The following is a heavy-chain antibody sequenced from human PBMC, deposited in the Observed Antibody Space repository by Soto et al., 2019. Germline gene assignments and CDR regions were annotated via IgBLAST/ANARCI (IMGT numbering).Heavy chain of an antibody. V-gene: IGHV3-74*01. Sequence: GSLRLSCAASGFTFSSFAMSWVRQAPGKGLVWVSRINSDGSSTSYADSVKGRFTISRDNAKNTLYLQMNSLRAEDTAVYYCARDPNSVSFEDAFDIWGQGTLVTVSS. D-gene: IGHD1-26*01. CDR1: GFTFSSFA. J-gene: IGHJ3*02. CDR2: INSDGSST. CDR3: ARDPNSVSFEDAFDI.